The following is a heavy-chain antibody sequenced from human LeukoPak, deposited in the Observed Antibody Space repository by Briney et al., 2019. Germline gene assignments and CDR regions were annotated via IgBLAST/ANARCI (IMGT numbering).Heavy chain of an antibody. V-gene: IGHV3-7*03. CDR1: GFTFSNYW. D-gene: IGHD6-13*01. CDR3: ARSLPYGTTWYGRSDF. J-gene: IGHJ4*02. CDR2: IRQDGDTK. Sequence: GGSLRLSCTASGFTFSNYWMTWVRQAPGKGLEWVANIRQDGDTKYYVDSVKGRFTISRDNAMNSLYLQMNSLRAEDTAIYYCARSLPYGTTWYGRSDFWGQGTLVTVSS.